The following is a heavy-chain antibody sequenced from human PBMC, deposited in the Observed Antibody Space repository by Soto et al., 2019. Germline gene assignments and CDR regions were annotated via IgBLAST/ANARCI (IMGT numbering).Heavy chain of an antibody. CDR3: ARDREYCGGHCFGVVYYYYGMDV. CDR1: GGSISSYY. J-gene: IGHJ6*02. V-gene: IGHV4-59*01. CDR2: IYYSGST. D-gene: IGHD2-21*02. Sequence: SETLSLTCTVSGGSISSYYWSWIRQPPGKGLEWIGYIYYSGSTNYNPSLKSRVTISVDTSKNQFSLKLSSVTAADTAVYYCARDREYCGGHCFGVVYYYYGMDVWGQGTTVTVSS.